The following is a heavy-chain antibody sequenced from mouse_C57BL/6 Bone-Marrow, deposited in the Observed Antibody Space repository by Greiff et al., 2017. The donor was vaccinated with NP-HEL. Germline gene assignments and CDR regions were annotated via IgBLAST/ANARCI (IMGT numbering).Heavy chain of an antibody. CDR1: GFTFSDYY. CDR2: ISNGGGST. CDR3: ARPFITTIHWYFDV. J-gene: IGHJ1*03. V-gene: IGHV5-12*01. Sequence: EVQGVESGGGLVQPGGSLKLSCAASGFTFSDYYMYWVRQTPEKRLEWVAYISNGGGSTYYQDTVKGRFTISIDNAKNTLYLQMSRLKSEDTAMYFCARPFITTIHWYFDVWGTGTTVTVSS. D-gene: IGHD1-1*01.